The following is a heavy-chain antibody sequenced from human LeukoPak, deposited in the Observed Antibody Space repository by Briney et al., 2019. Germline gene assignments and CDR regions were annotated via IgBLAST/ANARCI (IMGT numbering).Heavy chain of an antibody. Sequence: GGSLRLSCAASGFTFSSYSMNWVRQAPGKGLEWVSSITSGGHIYYPDSLKGRFTISRDNAKNSLYLQMNSLRAEDTAIYYCARGAEYYYDSSGYFPFDYWGQGTLVTVSS. CDR3: ARGAEYYYDSSGYFPFDY. CDR2: ITSGGHI. V-gene: IGHV3-21*01. J-gene: IGHJ4*02. CDR1: GFTFSSYS. D-gene: IGHD3-22*01.